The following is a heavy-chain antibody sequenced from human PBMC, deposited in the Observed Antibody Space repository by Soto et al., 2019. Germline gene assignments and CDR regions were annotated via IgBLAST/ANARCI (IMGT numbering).Heavy chain of an antibody. D-gene: IGHD6-19*01. CDR1: GYTFTSYG. CDR3: ARDLIGAVAGKGYYYYYGMDV. CDR2: INPSGGST. V-gene: IGHV1-46*01. Sequence: ASVKVSCKASGYTFTSYGISWVRQAPGQGLEWMGIINPSGGSTSYAQKFQGRVTMTRDTSTSTVYMELSSLRSEDTAVYYCARDLIGAVAGKGYYYYYGMDVWGQGTTVTVSS. J-gene: IGHJ6*02.